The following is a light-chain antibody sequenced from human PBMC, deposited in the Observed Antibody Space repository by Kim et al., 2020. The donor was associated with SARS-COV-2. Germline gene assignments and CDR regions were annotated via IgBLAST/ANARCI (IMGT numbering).Light chain of an antibody. J-gene: IGLJ2*01. CDR3: SSYTSSSPVV. CDR2: DVS. V-gene: IGLV2-14*03. CDR1: SSDVGGYNY. Sequence: GQSSTLSCTGTSSDVGGYNYVSWYQQHPGKAPKLMIYDVSNRPSGVSNRFSGSKSGNTASLTISGLQAEDEADYYCSSYTSSSPVVFGGGTQLTVL.